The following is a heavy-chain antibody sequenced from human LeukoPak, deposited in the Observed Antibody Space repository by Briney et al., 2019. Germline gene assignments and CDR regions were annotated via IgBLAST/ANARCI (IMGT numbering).Heavy chain of an antibody. V-gene: IGHV4-39*07. CDR2: IYYSGST. D-gene: IGHD4-23*01. J-gene: IGHJ4*02. CDR1: GGSISSSSYY. Sequence: SETLSLTCTVSGGSISSSSYYWGWIRQPPGKGLEWIGSIYYSGSTYYNPSLKSRVTISVDTSKNQFSLKLSSVTAADTAVYYCARDLPDYGGNANFDYWGQGTLVTVSS. CDR3: ARDLPDYGGNANFDY.